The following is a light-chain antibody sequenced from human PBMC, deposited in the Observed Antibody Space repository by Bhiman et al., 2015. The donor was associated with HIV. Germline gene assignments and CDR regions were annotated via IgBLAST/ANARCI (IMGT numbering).Light chain of an antibody. CDR1: TNDIGAYNY. CDR2: DVS. CDR3: CAYTDTITRV. V-gene: IGLV2-14*03. J-gene: IGLJ1*01. Sequence: QSALPQPASVSGSPGQSITISCTGGTNDIGAYNYVSWYQQHPGKAPKLIILDVSHRPSGVSDRFSGSQSGVTASLTISGLQADDEADYYCCAYTDTITRVFGTGTKVTVL.